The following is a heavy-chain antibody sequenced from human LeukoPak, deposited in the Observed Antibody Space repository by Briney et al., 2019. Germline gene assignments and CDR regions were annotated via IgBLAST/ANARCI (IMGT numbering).Heavy chain of an antibody. CDR2: ISSSSSTI. J-gene: IGHJ4*02. CDR1: GFTFSSHS. D-gene: IGHD1-1*01. V-gene: IGHV3-48*01. Sequence: GGSLRLSCAASGFTFSSHSMSWVRQAPGKGLEWVSYISSSSSTIYYADSVKGRFTISRDNAKNSLYLQMNSLRAEDTAVYYCVRDHDWSFDLWGQGALVTVSS. CDR3: VRDHDWSFDL.